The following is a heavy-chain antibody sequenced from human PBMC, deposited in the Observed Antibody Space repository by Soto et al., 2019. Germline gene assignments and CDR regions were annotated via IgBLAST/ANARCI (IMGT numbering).Heavy chain of an antibody. CDR1: GFSFSSYA. D-gene: IGHD6-19*01. J-gene: IGHJ4*02. Sequence: EVQLLESGGELVQPGASLRLSCAASGFSFSSYAMTWVRQAPGKGLEWVSAIGGSGGSTFYADSVKGRFTISRDNAKNTLYLEINSLRAEDTAVYYCAKGRGGWYLDYWGQGTLVTVSS. CDR3: AKGRGGWYLDY. CDR2: IGGSGGST. V-gene: IGHV3-23*01.